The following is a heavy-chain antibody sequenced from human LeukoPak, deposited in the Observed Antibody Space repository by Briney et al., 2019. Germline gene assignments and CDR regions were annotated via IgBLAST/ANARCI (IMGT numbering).Heavy chain of an antibody. D-gene: IGHD4-11*01. J-gene: IGHJ1*01. CDR1: GYTFTGYY. Sequence: ASVKVSCKASGYTFTGYYMHWVRQAPGQGLEWMGWINPNSGGTNYAQKFQGRVTMTRDTSISTAYMELSRLRSDDTAVYYCARGRGNSNYVNFQHWGQGTLVTVSS. CDR2: INPNSGGT. CDR3: ARGRGNSNYVNFQH. V-gene: IGHV1-2*02.